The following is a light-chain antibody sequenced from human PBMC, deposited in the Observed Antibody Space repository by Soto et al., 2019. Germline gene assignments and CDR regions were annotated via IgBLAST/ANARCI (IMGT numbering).Light chain of an antibody. CDR1: ASTIGRNY. CDR2: RNS. J-gene: IGLJ1*01. Sequence: QSVLTQSPSASGTPGQRVTISCSGSASTIGRNYVYWYQQLPGTAPKLLIYRNSQRPSGVPDRFSGSKSGTSASLAISGLRSEDEADYYCAEWDDNLIGFYVFGDGNNVTVL. CDR3: AEWDDNLIGFYV. V-gene: IGLV1-47*01.